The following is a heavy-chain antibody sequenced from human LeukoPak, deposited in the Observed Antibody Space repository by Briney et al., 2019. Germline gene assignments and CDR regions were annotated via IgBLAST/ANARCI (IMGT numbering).Heavy chain of an antibody. CDR3: ARDYYNY. V-gene: IGHV3-30*04. CDR1: GSTFSSYA. CDR2: ISYDGSNK. Sequence: PGGSLRLSCAASGSTFSSYAMHWVRQAPGKGLEWVAVISYDGSNKYYADTVKCRFTISRDNSKNTLYLQMNSLRAEDTAVYYCARDYYNYWGQGTLVTVSS. J-gene: IGHJ4*02.